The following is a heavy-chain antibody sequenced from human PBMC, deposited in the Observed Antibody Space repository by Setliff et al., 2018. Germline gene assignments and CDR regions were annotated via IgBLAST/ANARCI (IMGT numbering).Heavy chain of an antibody. D-gene: IGHD3-10*01. CDR1: GFPFSDFY. Sequence: GGSLRLSCAASGFPFSDFYMNWIRQAPGKALEWVSYISTSGNTIDYADFAKGRFTISRDNARNSLYLQMNNLRAEDTAVYYCARDISVTMVREGGMDVWGKGTTVTV. CDR3: ARDISVTMVREGGMDV. V-gene: IGHV3-11*04. J-gene: IGHJ6*03. CDR2: ISTSGNTI.